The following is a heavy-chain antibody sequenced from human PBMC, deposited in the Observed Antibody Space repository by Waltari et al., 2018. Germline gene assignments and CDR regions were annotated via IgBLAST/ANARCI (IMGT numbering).Heavy chain of an antibody. Sequence: QVQLVESGGGVVQPGGSLRLSCAASGFTFSSYGMHWVRQAPGKGLEWVAFIRYDGSNQYYADSVKGRFTIARDNSKNTLYLQMNSLRAEDTAVYYCAKDGGPGLGNYFDYWGQGTLVTVSS. D-gene: IGHD7-27*01. CDR3: AKDGGPGLGNYFDY. V-gene: IGHV3-30*02. J-gene: IGHJ4*02. CDR2: IRYDGSNQ. CDR1: GFTFSSYG.